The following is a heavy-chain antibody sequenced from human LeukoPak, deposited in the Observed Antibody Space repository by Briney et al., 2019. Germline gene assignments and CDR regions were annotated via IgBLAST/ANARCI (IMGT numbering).Heavy chain of an antibody. D-gene: IGHD3-10*01. J-gene: IGHJ6*03. CDR3: ARGFLLITMVRGHYMDV. CDR2: IYHSGST. V-gene: IGHV4-4*02. Sequence: SETLSLTCAVSGGSISSSNWWSWIRQPPGKGMEWIGEIYHSGSTNYNPSLKSRVTISVDKSKTQFSLKLSSVTAADTAVYYCARGFLLITMVRGHYMDVWGKGTTVTISS. CDR1: GGSISSSNW.